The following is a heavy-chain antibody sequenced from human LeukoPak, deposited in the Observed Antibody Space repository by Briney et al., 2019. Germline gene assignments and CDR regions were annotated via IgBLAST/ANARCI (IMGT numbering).Heavy chain of an antibody. V-gene: IGHV3-48*03. D-gene: IGHD6-6*01. CDR2: ISSSGSTI. J-gene: IGHJ4*02. CDR3: ARGGGAARRFDY. Sequence: GGSLRLSCAASGFTFSSYEMNWVRQAPGKGLEWVSYISSSGSTIYYADSVKGRFTISRDNAKNSLYLQMNSLRAEDTAVYYCARGGGAARRFDYWGQGTLVTVSS. CDR1: GFTFSSYE.